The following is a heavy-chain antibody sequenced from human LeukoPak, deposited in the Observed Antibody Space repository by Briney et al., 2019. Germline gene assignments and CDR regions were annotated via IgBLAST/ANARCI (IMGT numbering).Heavy chain of an antibody. CDR3: ARNPIYGYYYGMDV. CDR2: IYYSGST. V-gene: IGHV4-59*01. D-gene: IGHD2/OR15-2a*01. Sequence: SETLSLTCTVSGGSISSYYWSWIRQPPGKGLEWIGYIYYSGSTNYNPSLKSRVTISVDTSKNQFSLKLSSVTAADTAVYYCARNPIYGYYYGMDVWGQGTTVTASS. J-gene: IGHJ6*02. CDR1: GGSISSYY.